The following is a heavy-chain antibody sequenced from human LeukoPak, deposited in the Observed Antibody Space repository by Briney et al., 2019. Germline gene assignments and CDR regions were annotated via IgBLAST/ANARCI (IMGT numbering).Heavy chain of an antibody. Sequence: SETLSLTCTVSGGSISSYYWSWIRQPPRKGLEWIGYIYYSGSTNYNPSLKSRVTISVDTSKNQFSLKLSSVTAADTAVYYCARGNYDNSGYYQNYFDYWGQGTLVTVSS. D-gene: IGHD3-22*01. V-gene: IGHV4-59*01. CDR1: GGSISSYY. J-gene: IGHJ4*02. CDR2: IYYSGST. CDR3: ARGNYDNSGYYQNYFDY.